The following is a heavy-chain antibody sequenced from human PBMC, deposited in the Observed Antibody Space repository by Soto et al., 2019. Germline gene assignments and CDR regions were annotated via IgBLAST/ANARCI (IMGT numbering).Heavy chain of an antibody. D-gene: IGHD5-12*01. J-gene: IGHJ3*02. Sequence: GGSLRLSCAASGFTFSSYGMHWVRQAPGKGLEWVAVISYDGSNKYYADSVKGRFTISRDNSKNTLYLQMNSLRAEDTAVYYCAKDQGYRGRAFDIWGQATMVTVSS. CDR1: GFTFSSYG. CDR3: AKDQGYRGRAFDI. V-gene: IGHV3-30*18. CDR2: ISYDGSNK.